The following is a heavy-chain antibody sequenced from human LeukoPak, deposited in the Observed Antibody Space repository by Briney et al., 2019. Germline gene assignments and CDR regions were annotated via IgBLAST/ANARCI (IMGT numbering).Heavy chain of an antibody. Sequence: GASVKVSCKASGGTFSSYAICWVRQAPGQGLEWMGRIIPILGIANYAQKFQGRVTITADKSTSTAYMELSSLRSEDTAVYYCARDNDSSGKGLLDPWGQGTLVTVSS. V-gene: IGHV1-69*04. CDR1: GGTFSSYA. D-gene: IGHD3-22*01. J-gene: IGHJ5*02. CDR2: IIPILGIA. CDR3: ARDNDSSGKGLLDP.